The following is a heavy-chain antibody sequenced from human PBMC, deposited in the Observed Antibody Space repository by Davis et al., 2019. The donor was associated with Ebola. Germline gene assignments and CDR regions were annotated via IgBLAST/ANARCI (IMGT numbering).Heavy chain of an antibody. D-gene: IGHD3-3*01. J-gene: IGHJ2*01. CDR1: GYTFTSYG. V-gene: IGHV1-18*01. CDR2: ISAYNGNT. CDR3: ARLSRFGVVIISYWYFDL. Sequence: AASVKVSCKASGYTFTSYGISWVRQAPGQGLEWMGWISAYNGNTNYAQKLQGRVTMTTDTSTSTAYMELSSLRSEDTAVYYCARLSRFGVVIISYWYFDLWGRGTLVTVSS.